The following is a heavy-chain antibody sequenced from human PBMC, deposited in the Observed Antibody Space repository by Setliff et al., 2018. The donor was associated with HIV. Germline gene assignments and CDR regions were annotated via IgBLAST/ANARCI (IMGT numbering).Heavy chain of an antibody. V-gene: IGHV4-4*07. CDR2: IYTSGST. Sequence: SETLSLTCTVSGDSISSYYWSWIRQPAGKGLEWIGRIYTSGSTNYNPSLKSRVTMSVDTSKNQFSLKLSSVTAADTAVFYCARGPSGRAPAPARAPHYYGLDLWGPGTTVTVSS. D-gene: IGHD2-2*01. J-gene: IGHJ6*01. CDR1: GDSISSYY. CDR3: ARGPSGRAPAPARAPHYYGLDL.